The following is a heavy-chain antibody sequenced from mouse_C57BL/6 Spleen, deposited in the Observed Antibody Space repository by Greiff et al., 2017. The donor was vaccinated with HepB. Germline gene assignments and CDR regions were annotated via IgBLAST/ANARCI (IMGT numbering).Heavy chain of an antibody. V-gene: IGHV1-18*01. Sequence: VQLKESGPELVKPGASVKIPCKASGYTFTDYNMDWVKQSHGKSLEWIGDINPNNGGTIYNQKFKGKATLTVDKSSSTAYMELRSLTSEDTAVYYCARWGAVVALSYWYFDVWGTGTTVTVSS. D-gene: IGHD1-1*01. CDR3: ARWGAVVALSYWYFDV. CDR1: GYTFTDYN. CDR2: INPNNGGT. J-gene: IGHJ1*03.